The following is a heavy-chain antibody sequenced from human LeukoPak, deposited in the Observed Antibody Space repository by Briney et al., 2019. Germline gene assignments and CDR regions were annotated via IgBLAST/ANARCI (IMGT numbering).Heavy chain of an antibody. D-gene: IGHD5-12*01. CDR3: ARDVDNGAGTIDY. V-gene: IGHV3-53*01. CDR1: GFTVSSNY. CDR2: IYSGGST. Sequence: GGSLRLSCAASGFTVSSNYMSWVRQAPGKGLEWVSVIYSGGSTYYADSVKGRFTISRDNSKNTLYLQMNSLRAEDTAVYYCARDVDNGAGTIDYWGQGTLVTVSS. J-gene: IGHJ4*02.